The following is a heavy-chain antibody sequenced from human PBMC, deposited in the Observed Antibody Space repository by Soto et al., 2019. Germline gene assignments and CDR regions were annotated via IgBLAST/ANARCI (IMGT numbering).Heavy chain of an antibody. Sequence: HLQLQESGSGLVRPSETLSLTCAVYGGSMNRGDCAWNWIRQSLGKGLAWIGCIFHNGNTQYNPSLKISLIISVHRSQNQFSLKPTSVTAADTAVFYCARDSYDSSAGGVNDGFEIGGQGTMVSVSS. J-gene: IGHJ3*02. D-gene: IGHD3-22*01. CDR3: ARDSYDSSAGGVNDGFEI. V-gene: IGHV4-30-2*06. CDR1: GGSMNRGDCA. CDR2: IFHNGNT.